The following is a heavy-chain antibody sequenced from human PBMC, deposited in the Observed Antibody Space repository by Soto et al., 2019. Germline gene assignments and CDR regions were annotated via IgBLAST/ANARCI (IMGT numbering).Heavy chain of an antibody. CDR1: GFTFSSYS. CDR2: ISSSSSTI. Sequence: GGSLRLSCAASGFTFSSYSMNWVRQAPGKGLEWVSYISSSSSTIYYADSVKGRFTISRDNAKNSLYLQMNSLRAEDTAVYYCARDDVLFDGGRCYGVPMDVWGTGTTVTVSS. V-gene: IGHV3-48*01. J-gene: IGHJ6*03. D-gene: IGHD2-15*01. CDR3: ARDDVLFDGGRCYGVPMDV.